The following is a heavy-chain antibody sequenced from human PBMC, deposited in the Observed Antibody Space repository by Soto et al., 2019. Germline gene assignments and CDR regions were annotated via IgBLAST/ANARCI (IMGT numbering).Heavy chain of an antibody. V-gene: IGHV3-21*01. CDR1: GFTFSSYS. CDR3: ARVPITPETDD. CDR2: ISSSSSYI. Sequence: GGSLRLSCAASGFTFSSYSMNWVRQAPGKGLEWVSSISSSSSYIYYAGSVKGRFTISRDNAKNSLYLQMNSLRAEDTAVYDCARVPITPETDDWGQGMLVTV. D-gene: IGHD1-20*01. J-gene: IGHJ4*02.